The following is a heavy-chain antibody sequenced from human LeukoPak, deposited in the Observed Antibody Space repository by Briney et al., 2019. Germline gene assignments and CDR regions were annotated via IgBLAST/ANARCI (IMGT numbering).Heavy chain of an antibody. D-gene: IGHD2-21*02. CDR1: GFPFSGSG. V-gene: IGHV3-33*06. J-gene: IGHJ4*02. CDR3: AKDKDTPATAQPQRGYFES. CDR2: TWYDGSNQ. Sequence: PGSSLRLSCAASGFPFSGSGMHWVRQAPGKGLEWVAVTWYDGSNQYYADSVKGRFTISRDNSKNTVDLQMNSLRAEDTAVYFCAKDKDTPATAQPQRGYFESWGQGTLVTVSS.